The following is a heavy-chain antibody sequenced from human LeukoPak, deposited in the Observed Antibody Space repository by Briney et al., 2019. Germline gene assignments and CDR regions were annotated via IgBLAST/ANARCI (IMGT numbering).Heavy chain of an antibody. D-gene: IGHD1-1*01. J-gene: IGHJ4*02. CDR1: GFTFSSYA. CDR2: ISGSGGST. Sequence: PGGSLRLSCAASGFTFSSYAMSWVRQAPGKGLEWVSAISGSGGSTYYADSVKGRFTISRDNSKNTLYLQMNSLRAEDTAVYYCTKSRNSPGTFDYWGQGTLVTVSS. V-gene: IGHV3-23*01. CDR3: TKSRNSPGTFDY.